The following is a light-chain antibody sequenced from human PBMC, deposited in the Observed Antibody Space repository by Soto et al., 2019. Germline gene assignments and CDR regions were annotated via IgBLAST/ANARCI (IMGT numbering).Light chain of an antibody. Sequence: EIVMTQSPATLSVSPGERATLSCRASQSVRGNLAWYQQRPGQSPRLLIYGASSRATGIPARFSGSGSGTEFTLSISSLQSEDFAVYYCQQYGSSPTWTFGQGTKVDIK. V-gene: IGKV3-15*01. CDR3: QQYGSSPTWT. CDR1: QSVRGN. CDR2: GAS. J-gene: IGKJ1*01.